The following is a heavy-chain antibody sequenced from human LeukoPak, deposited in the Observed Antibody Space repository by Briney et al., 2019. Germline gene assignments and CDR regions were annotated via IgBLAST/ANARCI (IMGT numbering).Heavy chain of an antibody. J-gene: IGHJ5*02. CDR1: GGSISSSSYY. CDR2: IYYSGST. Sequence: SETLSLTCTVSGGSISSSSYYWGWIRQPPGKGLEWIGSIYYSGSTYYNPSLKSRVTISVDTSKNQFSLKLSSVTAADTAVYYCARGLEDSSGYYYGWFDPWGQGTLVTVSS. CDR3: ARGLEDSSGYYYGWFDP. V-gene: IGHV4-39*01. D-gene: IGHD3-22*01.